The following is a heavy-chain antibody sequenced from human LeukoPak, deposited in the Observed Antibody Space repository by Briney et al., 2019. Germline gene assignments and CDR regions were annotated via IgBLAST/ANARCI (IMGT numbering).Heavy chain of an antibody. Sequence: GGSLRLSCAASGFTFSSYWMSWVRQAPGKGLEWVANIKQDGSEKYYVDSVKGRFTIYRDNAKNSLYLQMNSLRAEDTGVYYCAREVTAMAYYFDYWGQGTLVTVSS. CDR2: IKQDGSEK. CDR1: GFTFSSYW. CDR3: AREVTAMAYYFDY. D-gene: IGHD5-18*01. V-gene: IGHV3-7*03. J-gene: IGHJ4*02.